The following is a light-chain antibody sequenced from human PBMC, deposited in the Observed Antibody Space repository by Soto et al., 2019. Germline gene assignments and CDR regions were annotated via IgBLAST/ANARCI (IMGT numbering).Light chain of an antibody. CDR2: AAS. Sequence: ELVLTQSPGTLSLSPGERATLSCRASQSVSSRHLAWYQQKPGQAPRLLIYAASSRATGISDRFSGSGSGTDFTLTISRLEPEDFAVYYCQQYASSLFTFGPGTKVDIK. CDR1: QSVSSRH. CDR3: QQYASSLFT. V-gene: IGKV3-20*01. J-gene: IGKJ3*01.